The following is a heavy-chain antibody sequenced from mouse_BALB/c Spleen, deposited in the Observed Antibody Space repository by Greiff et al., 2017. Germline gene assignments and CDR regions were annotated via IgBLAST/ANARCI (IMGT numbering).Heavy chain of an antibody. J-gene: IGHJ2*01. V-gene: IGHV5-6-5*01. CDR2: ISSGGST. D-gene: IGHD1-1*01. CDR3: ARGGFTTVVAREYYVDY. Sequence: EVMLVESGGGLVKPGGSLKLSCAASGFTFSSYAMSWVRQTPEKRLEWVASISSGGSTYYPDSVKGRFTISRDNARNILYLQMSSLRSEDTAMYYCARGGFTTVVAREYYVDYWGQGTTLTVSS. CDR1: GFTFSSYA.